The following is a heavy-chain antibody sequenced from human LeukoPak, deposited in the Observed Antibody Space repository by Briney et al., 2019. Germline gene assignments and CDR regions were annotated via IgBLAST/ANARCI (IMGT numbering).Heavy chain of an antibody. CDR2: IRSKSYGETI. CDR1: GFTFGDYA. J-gene: IGHJ6*02. V-gene: IGHV3-49*04. CDR3: ARDWEKYPYGMDV. D-gene: IGHD1-26*01. Sequence: PGGSLRLSCTASGFTFGDYAMSWVRQAPGKGLEWVGFIRSKSYGETIEYAASVKGRFTISKDDSKSIAYLQMNSLKTEDTALYYCARDWEKYPYGMDVWGQGTTVTVSS.